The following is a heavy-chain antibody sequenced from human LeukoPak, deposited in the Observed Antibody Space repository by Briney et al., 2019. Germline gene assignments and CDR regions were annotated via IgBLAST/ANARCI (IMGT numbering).Heavy chain of an antibody. CDR2: INPNSGGT. D-gene: IGHD5-24*01. Sequence: ASVKVSCKASGYTFTAYYMHWVRQAPGQGLEWMGWINPNSGGTNYAQQLQGRVTMTRDTSFSTAYMELSRLRSDDTAVYYCARDLGWLPGSWGQGTLVTVSS. J-gene: IGHJ5*02. CDR3: ARDLGWLPGS. V-gene: IGHV1-2*02. CDR1: GYTFTAYY.